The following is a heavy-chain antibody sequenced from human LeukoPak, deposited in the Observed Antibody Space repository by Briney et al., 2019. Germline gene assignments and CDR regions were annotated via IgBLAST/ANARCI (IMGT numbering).Heavy chain of an antibody. D-gene: IGHD6-13*01. J-gene: IGHJ6*02. Sequence: HPGGSLRLSCAASGFTFDDYTMHWVRQAPGKGLEWVSLISWDGGSTYYADSVKGRFTISRDNSKNSLYLQMNSLRTEDTALYYCAKDMVGQQLFHYYYGMDVWGQGTTVTVSS. CDR2: ISWDGGST. CDR3: AKDMVGQQLFHYYYGMDV. CDR1: GFTFDDYT. V-gene: IGHV3-43*01.